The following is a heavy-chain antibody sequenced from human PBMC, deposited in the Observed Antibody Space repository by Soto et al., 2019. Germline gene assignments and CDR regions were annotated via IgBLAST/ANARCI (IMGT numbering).Heavy chain of an antibody. CDR3: VRNTGWDTPMVH. Sequence: EVQLVESGGGLVQPGGSLRVSCAASGFTVSSNYMSWVRQAPGKGLEWVSVIYSGGTTYYADSVKGRFTISRDNSRNTLYLQMNSLRAEGTAVYCCVRNTGWDTPMVHWGQGTLVTVSS. CDR1: GFTVSSNY. V-gene: IGHV3-66*01. D-gene: IGHD5-18*01. CDR2: IYSGGTT. J-gene: IGHJ4*02.